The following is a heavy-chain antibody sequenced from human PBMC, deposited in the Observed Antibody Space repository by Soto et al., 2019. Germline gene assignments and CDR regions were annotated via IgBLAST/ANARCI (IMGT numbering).Heavy chain of an antibody. CDR2: ISAYNGNT. CDR3: AIVTSITPDAFVI. CDR1: GYTFTSYG. Sequence: GASVKVSCKASGYTFTSYGISWVRQAPGQGLEWMGWISAYNGNTNYAQKLQGRVTMTTDTSTSTAYMELRSLRSDDTAMYYCAIVTSITPDAFVISGPGTMVTVSS. V-gene: IGHV1-18*01. D-gene: IGHD1-20*01. J-gene: IGHJ3*02.